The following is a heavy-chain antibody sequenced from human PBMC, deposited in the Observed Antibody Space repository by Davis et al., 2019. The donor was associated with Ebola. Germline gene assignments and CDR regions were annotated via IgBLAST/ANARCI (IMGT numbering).Heavy chain of an antibody. Sequence: MPSETLSLTCAVSGGSISSSNWWSWVRKPPGKGLEWIGEIYHSGSTNYNPSLKSRVTISVDTSKNQFSLKLSSVTAADTAVYYCARGPTVAGLDYWGQGTLVTVSS. CDR1: GGSISSSNW. V-gene: IGHV4-4*02. CDR2: IYHSGST. J-gene: IGHJ4*02. CDR3: ARGPTVAGLDY. D-gene: IGHD6-19*01.